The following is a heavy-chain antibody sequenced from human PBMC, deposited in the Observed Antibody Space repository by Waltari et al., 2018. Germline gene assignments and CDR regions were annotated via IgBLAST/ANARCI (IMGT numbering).Heavy chain of an antibody. CDR3: AREVGGSSWSTTPRGDAFDI. V-gene: IGHV4-39*07. Sequence: QLQLRESGPGLLKPSETLSLTCSVSGDSIGSGYYYWGWIRQAPGKGLEGLGSIYFAGSTYYNPSCKSRFTIAGDTSKNQFSRRLSSVTAADTAVYYCAREVGGSSWSTTPRGDAFDIWGQGTMVTVSS. CDR2: IYFAGST. J-gene: IGHJ3*02. CDR1: GDSIGSGYYY. D-gene: IGHD6-13*01.